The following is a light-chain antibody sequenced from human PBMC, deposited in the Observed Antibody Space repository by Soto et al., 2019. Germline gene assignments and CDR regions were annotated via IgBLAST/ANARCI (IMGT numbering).Light chain of an antibody. V-gene: IGLV1-44*01. CDR3: SALDDSLNGVV. CDR1: STNIGRNT. CDR2: SNS. J-gene: IGLJ2*01. Sequence: QSVLTQTPSASGTPGQRVSISCSGSSTNIGRNTVIWYQQVPGTTPKVLIYSNSQRPSGVPDRFSGSKSGTSASLAISGLQSYDDAYYYRSALDDSLNGVVFRRGTKLTVL.